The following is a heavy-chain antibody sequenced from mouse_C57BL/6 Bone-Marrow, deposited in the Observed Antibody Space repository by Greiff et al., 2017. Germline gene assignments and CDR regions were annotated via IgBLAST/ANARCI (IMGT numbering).Heavy chain of an antibody. V-gene: IGHV1-47*01. CDR2: FHPSYDDT. J-gene: IGHJ2*01. D-gene: IGHD2-14*01. CDR3: ARCGNYRGYDVDY. Sequence: QVQLQQPGAELVKPGASVKMSCKASGYTFTTYPIEWMKQNHGKSLEWIGNFHPSYDDTKYNEKFKGKATLTVDKSSSTVYLELSRLSSDDSAVYDCARCGNYRGYDVDYWGQGTTLTVSS. CDR1: GYTFTTYP.